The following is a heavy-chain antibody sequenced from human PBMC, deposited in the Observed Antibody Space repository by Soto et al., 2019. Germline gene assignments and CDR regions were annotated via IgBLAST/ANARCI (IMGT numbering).Heavy chain of an antibody. CDR3: ASPPGDRYSSSRYDY. D-gene: IGHD6-6*01. CDR1: GGTFSSYA. V-gene: IGHV1-69*13. CDR2: IIPIFGTA. Sequence: SVKVSCKASGGTFSSYAISWVRQAPGQGLEWMGGIIPIFGTANYAQNLQGRVTGPAYESTSTAYMELSSLRSEDTAVYYCASPPGDRYSSSRYDYGGQGTLVPVSS. J-gene: IGHJ4*02.